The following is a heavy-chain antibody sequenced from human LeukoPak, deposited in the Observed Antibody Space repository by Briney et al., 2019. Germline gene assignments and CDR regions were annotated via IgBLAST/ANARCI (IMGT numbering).Heavy chain of an antibody. V-gene: IGHV1-2*02. Sequence: ASVMVSCKASGYTFTVYYIHWVRQAPGQGLEWKGWINPNSGDTNYAQKFQGRVTVTRDTSISTAFMELNRLTSDDTAVYYCAREGAGGSWAGYWGQGTLVTVSS. D-gene: IGHD1-26*01. J-gene: IGHJ4*02. CDR1: GYTFTVYY. CDR3: AREGAGGSWAGY. CDR2: INPNSGDT.